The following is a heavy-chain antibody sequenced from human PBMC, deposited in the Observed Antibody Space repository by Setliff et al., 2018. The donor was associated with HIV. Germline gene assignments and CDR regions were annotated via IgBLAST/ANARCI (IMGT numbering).Heavy chain of an antibody. Sequence: TSETLSLTCTVSGGSISSGGYYWSWIRQHPGKGLEWIGYIYHSGITYYNPSLKSRVTISLGTSKNQFSLKLSSVTAVDTAVYYCARGIAAAEGYFDYWGQGTLVTVSS. V-gene: IGHV4-31*02. J-gene: IGHJ4*02. CDR3: ARGIAAAEGYFDY. CDR1: GGSISSGGYY. CDR2: IYHSGIT. D-gene: IGHD6-13*01.